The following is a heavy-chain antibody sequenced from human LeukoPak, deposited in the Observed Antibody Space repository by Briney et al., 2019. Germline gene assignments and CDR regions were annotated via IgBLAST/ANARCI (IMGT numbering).Heavy chain of an antibody. D-gene: IGHD3-3*01. CDR3: ARDIAGYDFWSGYFDY. CDR1: RFTFSSYA. V-gene: IGHV3-30*01. J-gene: IGHJ4*02. Sequence: GGSLRLSCAASRFTFSSYAMHWVRQAPGKGLEWVAVISYDGSNKYYADSVKGRFTISRDNSKNTLYLQMNSLRAEDTAVYYCARDIAGYDFWSGYFDYWGQGTLVTVSS. CDR2: ISYDGSNK.